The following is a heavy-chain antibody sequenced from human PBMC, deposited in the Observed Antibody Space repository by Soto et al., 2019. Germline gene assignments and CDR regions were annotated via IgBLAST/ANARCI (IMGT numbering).Heavy chain of an antibody. V-gene: IGHV4-4*07. CDR3: ARDATTKAFDI. CDR1: CGSFSNNN. J-gene: IGHJ3*02. Sequence: SETLSLTCTVSCGSFSNNNWSWIRQPAGKGLEWIGRVYVTGSTNYNPSLKSRVTMSVDTSKNQFSLKLSSVTAADTAVYYCARDATTKAFDIWGQGTMVTVSS. D-gene: IGHD4-17*01. CDR2: VYVTGST.